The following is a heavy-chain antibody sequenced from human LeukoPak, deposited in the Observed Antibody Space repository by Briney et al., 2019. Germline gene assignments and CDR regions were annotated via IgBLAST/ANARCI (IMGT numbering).Heavy chain of an antibody. V-gene: IGHV1-2*06. CDR1: GYTFTGYY. J-gene: IGHJ4*02. CDR3: ARARYCYTTSCPLDY. D-gene: IGHD2-2*01. Sequence: ASVKVSCKASGYTFTGYYMHWVRQAPGQGLEWMGRINPNSGGTNYAQKFQARVTMTSDTSISTAYMEVSGLESDDTAVYYCARARYCYTTSCPLDYWGQGTLVTVSS. CDR2: INPNSGGT.